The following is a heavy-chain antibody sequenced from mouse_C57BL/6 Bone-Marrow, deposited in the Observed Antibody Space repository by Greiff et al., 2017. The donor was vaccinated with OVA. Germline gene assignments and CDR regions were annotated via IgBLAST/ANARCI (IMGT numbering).Heavy chain of an antibody. D-gene: IGHD1-1*01. Sequence: QVQLQQPGAELVKPGASVKMSCKASGYTLTSYWITWVKQRPGQGLEWIGDIYPGSGSTNYNEKFKSKATLTVDKPSSTAYMQLSSLTSEDSAVYYCARYPYYYGSSRYYAMDYWGQGTSVTVSS. J-gene: IGHJ4*01. V-gene: IGHV1-55*01. CDR1: GYTLTSYW. CDR3: ARYPYYYGSSRYYAMDY. CDR2: IYPGSGST.